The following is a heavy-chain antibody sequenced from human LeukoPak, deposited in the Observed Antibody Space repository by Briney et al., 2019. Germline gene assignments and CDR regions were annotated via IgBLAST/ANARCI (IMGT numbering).Heavy chain of an antibody. D-gene: IGHD6-19*01. J-gene: IGHJ4*02. CDR1: GFTFSSYG. V-gene: IGHV3-30*03. Sequence: PGGSLRLSCAASGFTFSSYGMHWVRQAPGKGLEWVAVISYDGSNKYYADSVKGRFTISRDNSKNTLYLQMNSLRAEDTAVYYCARGVRQWLVLILFDYWGQGTLVTVSS. CDR2: ISYDGSNK. CDR3: ARGVRQWLVLILFDY.